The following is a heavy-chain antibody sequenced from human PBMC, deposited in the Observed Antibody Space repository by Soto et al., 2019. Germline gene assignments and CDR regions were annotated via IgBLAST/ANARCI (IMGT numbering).Heavy chain of an antibody. CDR3: ERDRRITIFGVVIITTKAPSYYYGIDV. CDR1: GGSISSSNW. Sequence: PSETLSLTCAVSGGSISSSNWWSWVRQPPGKGLEWIGEIYHSGSTNYNPSLKSRVTISVDKSKNQFSLKLSSVTAADTAVYYCERDRRITIFGVVIITTKAPSYYYGIDVWGQGHTVTVSS. J-gene: IGHJ6*02. V-gene: IGHV4-4*02. CDR2: IYHSGST. D-gene: IGHD3-3*01.